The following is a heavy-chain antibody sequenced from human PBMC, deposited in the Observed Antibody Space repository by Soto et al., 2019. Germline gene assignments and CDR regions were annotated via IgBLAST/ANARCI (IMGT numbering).Heavy chain of an antibody. CDR2: IYSGGST. V-gene: IGHV3-66*01. CDR3: ARITVVANYYYYGMDV. J-gene: IGHJ6*02. Sequence: GGSLRLSCAASGFTVNSNYMSWVRQAPGKGLEWVSIIYSGGSTYYADSVKGRFTISRDNSKNTLYLQMNSLRAEDTAVYYCARITVVANYYYYGMDVWGQGTTVTVSS. CDR1: GFTVNSNY. D-gene: IGHD2-15*01.